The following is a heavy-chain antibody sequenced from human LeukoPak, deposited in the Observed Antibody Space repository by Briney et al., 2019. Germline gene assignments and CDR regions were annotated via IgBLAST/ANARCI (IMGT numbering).Heavy chain of an antibody. CDR2: ISGSGDDT. V-gene: IGHV3-23*01. CDR3: AKDPLNTLMVSPTFDY. Sequence: GGSLRLSCVVSGFPFSSYAMSWVRQAPGKGLEWVSGISGSGDDTYYAASVKGRFVVSRDTSKNTLYLQMNSLRAEDTAVYYCAKDPLNTLMVSPTFDYWGQGTLVTVSS. J-gene: IGHJ4*02. D-gene: IGHD5-18*01. CDR1: GFPFSSYA.